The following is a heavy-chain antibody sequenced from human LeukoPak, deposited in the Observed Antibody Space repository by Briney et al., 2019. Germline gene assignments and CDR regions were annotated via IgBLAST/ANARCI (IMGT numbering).Heavy chain of an antibody. CDR3: ARAGYYDSSGYDPADY. CDR2: IYPGDSDT. Sequence: GESLKISCKGSGYSFTSYWIGWVRQMPGKGLEWMGIIYPGDSDTRYSPSFRGQVTISADKSISTAYLQWSSLKASDTAMYYCARAGYYDSSGYDPADYWGQGTLVTVSS. V-gene: IGHV5-51*01. J-gene: IGHJ4*02. D-gene: IGHD3-22*01. CDR1: GYSFTSYW.